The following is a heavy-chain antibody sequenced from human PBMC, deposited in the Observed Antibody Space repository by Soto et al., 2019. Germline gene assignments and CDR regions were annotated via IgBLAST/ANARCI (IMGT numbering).Heavy chain of an antibody. V-gene: IGHV3-48*01. CDR1: GFTFSSYS. J-gene: IGHJ2*01. CDR2: ISSSSSTI. D-gene: IGHD3-3*01. CDR3: APGYDFWSGSWYFDL. Sequence: GSLRLSCAASGFTFSSYSMNWVRQDPGKGLEWVSYISSSSSTIYYADSVKGRFTISRDNAKNSLYLQMNSLRAEDTAVYYCAPGYDFWSGSWYFDLWGRGTLVTVSS.